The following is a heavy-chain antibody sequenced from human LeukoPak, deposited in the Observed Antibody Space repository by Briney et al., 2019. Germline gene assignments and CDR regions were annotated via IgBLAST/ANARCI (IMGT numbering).Heavy chain of an antibody. CDR1: GFTFRNFG. V-gene: IGHV3-30*02. CDR3: AKDRWGNYYMDV. J-gene: IGHJ6*03. Sequence: PGGSLRLSCAASGFTFRNFGMHWVRQAPGKGMEWVAFIRYDGSNKYYVDSLKSRFTISRDNSKNTLYLHMNSLRVEDTAVYYCAKDRWGNYYMDVWGKGTTVTISS. CDR2: IRYDGSNK. D-gene: IGHD4-23*01.